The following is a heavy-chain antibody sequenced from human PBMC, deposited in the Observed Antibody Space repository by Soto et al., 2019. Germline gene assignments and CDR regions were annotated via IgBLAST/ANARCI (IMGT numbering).Heavy chain of an antibody. D-gene: IGHD2-15*01. CDR1: AGTIVNLGYR. V-gene: IGHV4-39*01. J-gene: IGHJ4*02. CDR2: ISYSGST. Sequence: TVAAGTIVNLGYRRSSKHKPPGKGLEWIGSISYSGSTYYNPSLKSRVAISVDTSKNQFSLKLSSVTAADTAVYYCARHYRGLYAVVVAATLAHFDYWGKGTLDTVSS. CDR3: ARHYRGLYAVVVAATLAHFDY.